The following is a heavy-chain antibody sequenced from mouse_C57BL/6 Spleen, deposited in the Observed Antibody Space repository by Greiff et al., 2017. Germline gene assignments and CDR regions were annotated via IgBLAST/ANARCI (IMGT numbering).Heavy chain of an antibody. J-gene: IGHJ4*01. CDR2: IYPGDGDT. Sequence: VQLQQSGPELVKPGASVKISCKASGYAFSSSWMNWVKQRPGKGLEWIGRIYPGDGDTNYNGKFKGKATLTADKSSSTAYMQLSSLTSEDSAVYSWARRAFITTIVDAMEYWGQGTLGTVSA. V-gene: IGHV1-82*01. D-gene: IGHD1-1*01. CDR3: ARRAFITTIVDAMEY. CDR1: GYAFSSSW.